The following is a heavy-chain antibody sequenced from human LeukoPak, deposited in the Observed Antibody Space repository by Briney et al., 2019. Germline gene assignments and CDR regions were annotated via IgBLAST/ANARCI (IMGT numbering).Heavy chain of an antibody. CDR1: GFTFSSYA. J-gene: IGHJ4*02. CDR2: ISGSGSSI. V-gene: IGHV3-23*01. D-gene: IGHD2-15*01. CDR3: AKGFKGGGTCYSATDY. Sequence: PGGSLRLSCAASGFTFSSYAMTWVRRAPGKGLEWVSAISGSGSSIHYADSVRGRFTISRDNSKNTVYLQMNSLRAEDTAVYYCAKGFKGGGTCYSATDYWGQGTLVTVSS.